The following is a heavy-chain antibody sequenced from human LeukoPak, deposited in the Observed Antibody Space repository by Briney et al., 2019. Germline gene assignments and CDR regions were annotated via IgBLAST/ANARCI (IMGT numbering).Heavy chain of an antibody. CDR3: ASWPEYYYGSGSYSDDAFDI. CDR2: IIPILGIA. J-gene: IGHJ3*02. Sequence: SVKVSCKASGGTFSSYAISWVRQAPGQGLEWMGRIIPILGIANYAQKFQGRVTITADKSTSTAYMELSSLRSEDTAVYYCASWPEYYYGSGSYSDDAFDIWGQGTMVTVSS. CDR1: GGTFSSYA. V-gene: IGHV1-69*04. D-gene: IGHD3-10*01.